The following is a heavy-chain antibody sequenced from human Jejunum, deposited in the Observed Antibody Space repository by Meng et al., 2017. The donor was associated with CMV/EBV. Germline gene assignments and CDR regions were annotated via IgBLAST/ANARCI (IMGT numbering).Heavy chain of an antibody. CDR3: TRHPLYCSGGSCYLTGYYSDY. CDR2: IKSKTDGGTI. V-gene: IGHV3-15*01. D-gene: IGHD2-15*01. J-gene: IGHJ4*02. Sequence: SWVRQASGKGLEWVGRIKSKTDGGTIDYAAPVKGRFTISRDDSKNTLYLQMNSPKSEDTAVYYCTRHPLYCSGGSCYLTGYYSDYWGQGTLVTVSS.